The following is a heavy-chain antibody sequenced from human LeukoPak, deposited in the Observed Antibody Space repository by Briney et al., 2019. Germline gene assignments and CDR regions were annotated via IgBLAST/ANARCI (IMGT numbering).Heavy chain of an antibody. CDR3: ASSGSYRFDY. D-gene: IGHD1-26*01. CDR2: ITASGTAM. Sequence: GSLKLSCAASGFTFSSYSMNWVRQAPGKGLEWVSHITASGTAMFYADSVKGRFTISRDNAKNSLYLQMNSLRDEDTAVYYCASSGSYRFDYWGQGTLVTVSS. V-gene: IGHV3-48*02. J-gene: IGHJ4*02. CDR1: GFTFSSYS.